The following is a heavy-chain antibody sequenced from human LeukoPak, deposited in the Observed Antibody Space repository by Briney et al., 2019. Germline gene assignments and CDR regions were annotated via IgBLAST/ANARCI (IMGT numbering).Heavy chain of an antibody. J-gene: IGHJ5*02. V-gene: IGHV1-46*01. D-gene: IGHD2-15*01. CDR1: GYTFTTYY. CDR3: ARDRGWFDP. CDR2: INPSGGST. Sequence: GASVKVSCKASGYTFTTYYMHWVRQAPGQGLEWMGVINPSGGSTSYAQEFQGRVTMTRDTSTSTVYMELSSLTSEDTAVYYCARDRGWFDPWGQGTLVTVSS.